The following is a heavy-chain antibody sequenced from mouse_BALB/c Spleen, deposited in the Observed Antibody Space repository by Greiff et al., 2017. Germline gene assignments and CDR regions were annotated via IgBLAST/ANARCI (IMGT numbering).Heavy chain of an antibody. D-gene: IGHD1-2*01. CDR1: GFTFSSYA. V-gene: IGHV5-6-5*01. CDR3: ARGASLLGAMDY. Sequence: EVKLVESGGGLVKPGGSLKLSCAASGFTFSSYAMSWVRQTPEKRLEWVASISSGGSTYYPDSVKGRFTISRDNARNILYLQMSSLRSEDTAMYYCARGASLLGAMDYWGQGTSVTVSS. CDR2: ISSGGST. J-gene: IGHJ4*01.